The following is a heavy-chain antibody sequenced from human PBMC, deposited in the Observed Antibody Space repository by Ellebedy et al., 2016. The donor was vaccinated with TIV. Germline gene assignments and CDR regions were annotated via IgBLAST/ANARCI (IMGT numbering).Heavy chain of an antibody. CDR2: IYFSGRT. V-gene: IGHV4-59*01. D-gene: IGHD2-15*01. J-gene: IGHJ4*02. CDR1: GGSISGYY. Sequence: SETLSLTXTVSGGSISGYYWSWIRQPPGKGLEWIAYIYFSGRTNYNPSLQSRVTISGDTSKNQFSQKLSSVTAADTAVYYCARFRGGGGSSYFDHWGQGTLVTVSS. CDR3: ARFRGGGGSSYFDH.